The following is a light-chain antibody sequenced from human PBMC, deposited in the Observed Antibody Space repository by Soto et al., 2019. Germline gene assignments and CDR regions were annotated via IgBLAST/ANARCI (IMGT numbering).Light chain of an antibody. Sequence: EIVLTQSPGTLSLSPGKRATLSCRASQSVSSSYLAWYQQKPGQAPRLLIYGASSRATGLPDRFSGSGSGTDFTLTISRLEPEDFAVYYCQQYGSSRTFGQGTKVEIK. V-gene: IGKV3-20*01. J-gene: IGKJ1*01. CDR1: QSVSSSY. CDR3: QQYGSSRT. CDR2: GAS.